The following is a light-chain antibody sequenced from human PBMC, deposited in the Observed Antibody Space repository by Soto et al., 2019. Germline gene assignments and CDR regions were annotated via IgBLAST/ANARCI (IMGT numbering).Light chain of an antibody. Sequence: QSALTQPPSASGTPGQRVTISCSGSSSNIGSNYVYWYQQLPGTAPKLLIYRNNQRPSGVPDRFSGSKSGTSASLAISGLRSDDEADYYCAARDDSLSGVVFGGGTKVTVL. J-gene: IGLJ2*01. CDR1: SSNIGSNY. V-gene: IGLV1-47*01. CDR3: AARDDSLSGVV. CDR2: RNN.